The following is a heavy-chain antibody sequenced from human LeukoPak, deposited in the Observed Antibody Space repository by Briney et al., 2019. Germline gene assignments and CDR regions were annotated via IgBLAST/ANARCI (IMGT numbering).Heavy chain of an antibody. CDR1: SGSISSYY. V-gene: IGHV4-59*01. Sequence: SETLSLTCTISSGSISSYYWSWIRQPPGKGLEWIGYVDYRGNTNYNPSLKSRVTISIDTSKSLFSLKLNSVTAADTAVYYCARVEVGAANRQWYGMDVWGQGTTVTVSS. CDR3: ARVEVGAANRQWYGMDV. D-gene: IGHD2-15*01. CDR2: VDYRGNT. J-gene: IGHJ6*02.